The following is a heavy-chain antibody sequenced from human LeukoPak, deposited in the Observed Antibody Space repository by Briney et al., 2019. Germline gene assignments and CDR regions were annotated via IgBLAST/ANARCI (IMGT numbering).Heavy chain of an antibody. CDR2: IRSKANSYAT. D-gene: IGHD2-2*01. J-gene: IGHJ4*02. Sequence: QPGGSLKLSCAASGFTFSGSAMHWVRQASGKGLEWVGRIRSKANSYATAYAALVKGRFTISRDDSKNTAYLQMNSLKTEDTAVYYCTRLYCSSTSCYDYWGQGTLVTVSS. CDR3: TRLYCSSTSCYDY. V-gene: IGHV3-73*01. CDR1: GFTFSGSA.